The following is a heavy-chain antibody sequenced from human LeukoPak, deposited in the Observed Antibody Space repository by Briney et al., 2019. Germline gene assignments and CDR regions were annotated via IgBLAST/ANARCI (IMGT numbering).Heavy chain of an antibody. V-gene: IGHV3-23*01. CDR3: AKWGDYDVLTGYYVSDY. Sequence: GGSLRLSCAASGFTFTNYAMSGVRQAPGKGLEWVSAITGSGGNTYYADSVKGWFTISRDNSKNTVFLQMNSLRAEDTAVYYCAKWGDYDVLTGYYVSDYWGQGTLVTVSS. CDR2: ITGSGGNT. J-gene: IGHJ4*02. CDR1: GFTFTNYA. D-gene: IGHD3-9*01.